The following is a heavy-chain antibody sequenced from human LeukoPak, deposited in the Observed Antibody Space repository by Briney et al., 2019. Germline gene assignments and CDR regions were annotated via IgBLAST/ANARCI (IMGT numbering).Heavy chain of an antibody. CDR2: IKSKTDGGTT. V-gene: IGHV3-15*01. CDR1: GFTFSNAW. CDR3: TTDRWELLSAFDI. Sequence: PRGSLRLSSAAPGFTFSNAWMSWVRQAPRKGLGWVGHIKSKTDGGTTDYAAPVKGRFTISRDDSKNTLYLQMNSLKTEDTAVYYCTTDRWELLSAFDIWGQGTMVTVSS. D-gene: IGHD1-26*01. J-gene: IGHJ3*02.